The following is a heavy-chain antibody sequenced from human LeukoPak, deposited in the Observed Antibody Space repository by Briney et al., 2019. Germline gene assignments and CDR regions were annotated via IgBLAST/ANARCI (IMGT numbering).Heavy chain of an antibody. D-gene: IGHD2-15*01. Sequence: PGGSLRLSCAASGFTFKSYTMNWVRQAPGKGLEWGSSITSSLSYISYADSVKGRFTISRDNAKNSLYLQMNSLRAEDTAVYYCARDWAYGWDHWGQGTLVTVSS. CDR1: GFTFKSYT. CDR2: ITSSLSYI. J-gene: IGHJ4*02. CDR3: ARDWAYGWDH. V-gene: IGHV3-21*01.